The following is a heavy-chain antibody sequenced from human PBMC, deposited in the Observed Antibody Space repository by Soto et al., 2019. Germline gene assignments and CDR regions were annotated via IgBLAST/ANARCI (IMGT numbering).Heavy chain of an antibody. CDR2: IYYTGRT. CDR3: ARRRTSYGMDV. Sequence: PSETLSLTCTVSGDSISSDDYYWTWIRQPPGKGLEWIGYIYYTGRTSYNPSLNSRLTISVETSKNQFSLKVSSVTAADTAVYYCARRRTSYGMDVWGQGTTVTVSS. J-gene: IGHJ6*02. V-gene: IGHV4-30-4*01. CDR1: GDSISSDDYY.